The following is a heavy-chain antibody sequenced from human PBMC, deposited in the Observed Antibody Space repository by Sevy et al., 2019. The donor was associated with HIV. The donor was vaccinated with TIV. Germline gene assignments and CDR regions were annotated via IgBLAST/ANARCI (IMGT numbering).Heavy chain of an antibody. Sequence: SRKISCAASGFTFGSYGMHWVRQAPGRGLEWVSFISYDKSERYYGDSVRGRFTISRDNFKNTLWLQMNSLRPEDTAVYYCARDNSGYFHFDYWGQGTLVTVSS. CDR2: ISYDKSER. V-gene: IGHV3-30*03. CDR3: ARDNSGYFHFDY. D-gene: IGHD3-22*01. J-gene: IGHJ4*02. CDR1: GFTFGSYG.